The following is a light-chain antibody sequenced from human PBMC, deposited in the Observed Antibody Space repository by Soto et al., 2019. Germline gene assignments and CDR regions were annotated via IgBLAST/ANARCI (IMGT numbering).Light chain of an antibody. CDR2: DVS. J-gene: IGKJ5*01. CDR3: QQLNSYPST. CDR1: QSVSSY. V-gene: IGKV3-11*01. Sequence: EVVLTQSPVTLSLSPGERATLSCRASQSVSSYLAWYQQKPGQAPRLLIYDVSNRATGIPARFSGSGSGTDFTLTISSLEPEDFATYYCQQLNSYPSTFGQGTRLEIK.